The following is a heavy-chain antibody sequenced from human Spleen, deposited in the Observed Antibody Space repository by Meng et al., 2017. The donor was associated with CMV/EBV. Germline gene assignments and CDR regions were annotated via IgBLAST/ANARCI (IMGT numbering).Heavy chain of an antibody. D-gene: IGHD4-17*01. J-gene: IGHJ4*02. CDR1: GYTFSSYY. CDR3: ARTDYGDYDY. V-gene: IGHV1-46*01. Sequence: QVQLVQAGAGVKQAGASWKVPGTAYGYTFSSYYMHWVRQAPGQGLEWMGIINPSGGSTSYAQKFQGRVTMTRDTSTSTVYMELSSLRSEDTAVYYCARTDYGDYDYWGQGTLVTVSS. CDR2: INPSGGST.